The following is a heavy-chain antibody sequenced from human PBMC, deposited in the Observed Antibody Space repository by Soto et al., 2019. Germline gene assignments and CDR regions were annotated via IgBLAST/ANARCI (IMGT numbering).Heavy chain of an antibody. CDR1: GYSFTSYW. J-gene: IGHJ4*02. D-gene: IGHD6-19*01. CDR2: IYPGDSDT. V-gene: IGHV5-51*01. Sequence: GVSLKISCKVSGYSFTSYWIGWVRQMPGKGLEWMGIIYPGDSDTRYSPSFQGHVTISADKSISTAYLQWSSLKASDAAMYYCARHRYSSGWYPPVDYWGQGTLVTVSS. CDR3: ARHRYSSGWYPPVDY.